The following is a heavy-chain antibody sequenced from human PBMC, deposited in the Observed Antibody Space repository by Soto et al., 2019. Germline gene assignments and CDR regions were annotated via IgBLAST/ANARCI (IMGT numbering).Heavy chain of an antibody. Sequence: TLSLTCAVYGGSFSGYYWSWIRQPPGKGLEWIGEINHSGSTNYNPSLKSRVTISVDTSKNQFSLKLSSVTAADTAVYYCARVSGIYYYGMDVWGQGTTVTVSS. D-gene: IGHD3-10*01. CDR1: GGSFSGYY. J-gene: IGHJ6*02. CDR2: INHSGST. CDR3: ARVSGIYYYGMDV. V-gene: IGHV4-34*01.